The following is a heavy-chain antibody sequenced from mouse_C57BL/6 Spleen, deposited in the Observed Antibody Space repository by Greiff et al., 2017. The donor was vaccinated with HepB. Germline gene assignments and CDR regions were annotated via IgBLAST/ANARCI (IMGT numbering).Heavy chain of an antibody. CDR3: TTYYSNYPYYFDY. Sequence: EVQLQQSGAELVRPGASVKLSCTASGFNIKDYYMHWVKQRPEQGLEWIGRIDPEDGDTEYAPKFQGKATMTADTSSNTAYLQLSSLTSEDTAVYYCTTYYSNYPYYFDYWGQGTTLTVSS. D-gene: IGHD2-5*01. CDR1: GFNIKDYY. CDR2: IDPEDGDT. V-gene: IGHV14-1*01. J-gene: IGHJ2*01.